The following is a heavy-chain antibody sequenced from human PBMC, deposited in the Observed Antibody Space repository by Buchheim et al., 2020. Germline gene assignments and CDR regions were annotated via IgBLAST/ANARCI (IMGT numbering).Heavy chain of an antibody. Sequence: DVDLVESGGGLVKPGGSLRVSCAASGFSFTNAWMHWVRQAPGKGLEWVGRIKDGAYGWATDYAAPVKGRFTISRDDSENTVHLQMERLDSEDTAVYYCAANAYSASSSIFYHWGQGT. J-gene: IGHJ1*01. CDR3: AANAYSASSSIFYH. V-gene: IGHV3-15*07. CDR1: GFSFTNAW. D-gene: IGHD2-2*01. CDR2: IKDGAYGWAT.